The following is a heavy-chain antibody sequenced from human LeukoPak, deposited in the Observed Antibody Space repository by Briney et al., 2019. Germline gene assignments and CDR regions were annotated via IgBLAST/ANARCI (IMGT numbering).Heavy chain of an antibody. CDR3: ARDPGWYFDL. Sequence: GGSLRLSCAASGFTFRNYVIHWVRQAPGKGLEWVSSISSSSSYIYYADSVKGRFTISRDNAKNSLYLQMNSLRAEDTAVYYCARDPGWYFDLWGRGTLVTVSS. CDR2: ISSSSSYI. J-gene: IGHJ2*01. V-gene: IGHV3-21*01. CDR1: GFTFRNYV.